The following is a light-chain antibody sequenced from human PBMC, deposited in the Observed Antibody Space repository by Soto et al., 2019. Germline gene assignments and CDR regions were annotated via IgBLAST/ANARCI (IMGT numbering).Light chain of an antibody. Sequence: DIQMTQSPSILSASVGDRVTVTCRASQSISTWLAWYQQKPGKAPNLLIYEASNLKSGVPSRFSGSGSGTEFTLTINNLQPDDFAAYYCQQYNDYSGTFGQGTKVDIK. J-gene: IGKJ1*01. CDR1: QSISTW. CDR2: EAS. CDR3: QQYNDYSGT. V-gene: IGKV1-5*03.